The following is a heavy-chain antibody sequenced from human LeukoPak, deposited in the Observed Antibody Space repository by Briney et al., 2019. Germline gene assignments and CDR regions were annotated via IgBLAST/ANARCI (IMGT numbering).Heavy chain of an antibody. Sequence: SETLSLTCTVSGDSISSGNYWGWIRQPPGKGLEWIGSIFHTGSTYFNLSLKSRVTISVDTSKNQFSLRLSSVTAADTAVYYCARRHGSGSVDYWGQGTLVTVSS. J-gene: IGHJ4*02. D-gene: IGHD3-10*01. CDR3: ARRHGSGSVDY. CDR2: IFHTGST. V-gene: IGHV4-38-2*02. CDR1: GDSISSGNY.